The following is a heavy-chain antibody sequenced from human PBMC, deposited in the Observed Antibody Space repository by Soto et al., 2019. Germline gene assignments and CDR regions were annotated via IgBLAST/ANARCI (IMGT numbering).Heavy chain of an antibody. V-gene: IGHV3-23*01. CDR3: AKVGKGLTVYSSSWYFDY. J-gene: IGHJ4*02. D-gene: IGHD6-13*01. CDR2: ISGSGGST. CDR1: GFTFSSYA. Sequence: GGSLRLSCAASGFTFSSYAMSWVRQAPGKGLEWVSAISGSGGSTYYADSMKGRFTISRDNSKNTLYLQMNSLRAEYTAVYYCAKVGKGLTVYSSSWYFDYWGQGTLVTVSS.